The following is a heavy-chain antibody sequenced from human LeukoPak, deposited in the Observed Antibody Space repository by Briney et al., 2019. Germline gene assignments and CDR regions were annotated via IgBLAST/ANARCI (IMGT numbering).Heavy chain of an antibody. CDR1: GFTFTSYA. CDR3: AKDLSGGSSYAFDI. Sequence: GGSLRLSCAASGFTFTSYAMSWVRQAPGQGLEWVSAISGSGGSTYYADSVKGRFTISTDTSKNTLYLQMNSLRAEDTAVYYCAKDLSGGSSYAFDIWGQGTMVTVSS. CDR2: ISGSGGST. V-gene: IGHV3-23*01. D-gene: IGHD2-15*01. J-gene: IGHJ3*02.